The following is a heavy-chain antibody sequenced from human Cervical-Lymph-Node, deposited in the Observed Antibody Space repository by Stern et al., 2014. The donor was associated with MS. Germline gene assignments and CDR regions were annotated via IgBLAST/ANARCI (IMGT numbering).Heavy chain of an antibody. V-gene: IGHV5-51*01. CDR2: IDPADSDT. J-gene: IGHJ6*02. Sequence: DQLVESGAEVKKPGESLKISCKGSGYSFSNYWIAWVRQMPGKGLEWMGIIDPADSDTRYSPSFQGQVSISADKSISTAYLQWSGLRASDSAMYYCARHGGRQLYYYHGMDVWGQGTTVTVSS. CDR3: ARHGGRQLYYYHGMDV. CDR1: GYSFSNYW. D-gene: IGHD3-16*01.